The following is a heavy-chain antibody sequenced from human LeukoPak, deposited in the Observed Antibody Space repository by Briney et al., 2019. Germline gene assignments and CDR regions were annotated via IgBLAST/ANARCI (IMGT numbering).Heavy chain of an antibody. Sequence: GGSLRLSCAASGFTFSSYEMNWVRQAPGKGLEWVSYISSSGSTIYYADSVKGRFTISRENAKNSMYLQMNSLRAGDTAVYYCVRLSPYDSSGYYYDYWGQGTLVTVSS. V-gene: IGHV3-48*03. CDR1: GFTFSSYE. J-gene: IGHJ4*02. D-gene: IGHD3-22*01. CDR3: VRLSPYDSSGYYYDY. CDR2: ISSSGSTI.